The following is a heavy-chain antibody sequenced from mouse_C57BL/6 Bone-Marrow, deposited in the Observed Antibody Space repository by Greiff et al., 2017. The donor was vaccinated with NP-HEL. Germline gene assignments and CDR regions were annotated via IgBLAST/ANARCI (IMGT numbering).Heavy chain of an antibody. D-gene: IGHD2-4*01. J-gene: IGHJ3*01. CDR1: GYSITSGYD. CDR2: ISYSGST. V-gene: IGHV3-1*01. CDR3: ARDDYDGGFAY. Sequence: DVQLQASGPGMVKPSQSLSLTCTVTGYSITSGYDWHWIRHFPGNKLEWMGYISYSGSTNYNPSLKSRISITHDTSKNHFFLKLNSVTTEDTATYYCARDDYDGGFAYWGQGTLVTVSA.